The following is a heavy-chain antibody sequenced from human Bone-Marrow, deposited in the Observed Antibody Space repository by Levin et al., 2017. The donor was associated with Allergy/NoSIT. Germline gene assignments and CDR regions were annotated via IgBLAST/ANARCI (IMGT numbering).Heavy chain of an antibody. D-gene: IGHD2-15*01. V-gene: IGHV3-21*01. Sequence: SCAASGFTFSSYSMNWVRQAPGKGLEWVSSISSSSSYIYYADSVKGRFTISRDNAKNSLYLQMNSLRAEDTAVYYCARDTVRRSGGSGYYYYGMDVWGQGTTVTVSS. J-gene: IGHJ6*02. CDR2: ISSSSSYI. CDR3: ARDTVRRSGGSGYYYYGMDV. CDR1: GFTFSSYS.